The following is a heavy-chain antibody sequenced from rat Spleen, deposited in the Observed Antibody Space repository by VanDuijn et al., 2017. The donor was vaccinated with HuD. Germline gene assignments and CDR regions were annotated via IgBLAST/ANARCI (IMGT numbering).Heavy chain of an antibody. J-gene: IGHJ2*01. D-gene: IGHD1-8*01. CDR3: AREGATVDY. Sequence: EVQLQESGPGLVKPSQSLSLTCSVTGHSITSNYWGWIRKFPGNKMEWMGYIGYSGRTSYNPSLKSRISITRDTSKNQFFLQLNSVTTEDTATYYCAREGATVDYWGQGVMVTVSS. CDR1: GHSITSNY. V-gene: IGHV3-1*01. CDR2: IGYSGRT.